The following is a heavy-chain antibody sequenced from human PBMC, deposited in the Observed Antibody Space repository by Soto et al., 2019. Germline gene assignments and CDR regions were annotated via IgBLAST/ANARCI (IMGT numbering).Heavy chain of an antibody. CDR1: GFTFSSYR. J-gene: IGHJ4*02. CDR2: INSDGSST. Sequence: EVQLVESGGGLVQPGGSLRLSCVASGFTFSSYRMHWVRQAPGKGLVWVSRINSDGSSTSYADSVKGRFTISRDNAKNTLFLQINSLRAQDTAVDYCARESTVTYYDYWGQGTLVTVSS. V-gene: IGHV3-74*01. D-gene: IGHD4-17*01. CDR3: ARESTVTYYDY.